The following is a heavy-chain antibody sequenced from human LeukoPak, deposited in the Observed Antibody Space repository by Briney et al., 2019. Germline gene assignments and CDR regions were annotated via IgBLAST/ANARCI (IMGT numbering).Heavy chain of an antibody. Sequence: SVKVSCKASGGTFSSYAISWVRQAPGQGLEWMGRIIPIIGIANYAQKFQGRVTITADKSTSTAYMELSSLRSEDTAVYYCARLLGDSSSGPMDVWGQGTTVTVSS. CDR2: IIPIIGIA. D-gene: IGHD6-6*01. CDR1: GGTFSSYA. CDR3: ARLLGDSSSGPMDV. V-gene: IGHV1-69*04. J-gene: IGHJ6*02.